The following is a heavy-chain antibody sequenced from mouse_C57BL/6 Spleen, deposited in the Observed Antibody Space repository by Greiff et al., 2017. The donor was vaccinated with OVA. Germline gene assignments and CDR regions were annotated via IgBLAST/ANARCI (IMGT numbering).Heavy chain of an antibody. CDR2: IDPSDSYT. CDR3: ARVTTVSHWYFDV. D-gene: IGHD1-1*01. J-gene: IGHJ1*03. Sequence: VQLQQPGAELVKPGASVKLSCKASGYTFTSYWMQWVKQRPGQGLEWIGEIDPSDSYTNYNQKFKGKATLTVDTSSSTAYMQLSSLTSEDSAVYYCARVTTVSHWYFDVWGTGTTVTVSS. CDR1: GYTFTSYW. V-gene: IGHV1-50*01.